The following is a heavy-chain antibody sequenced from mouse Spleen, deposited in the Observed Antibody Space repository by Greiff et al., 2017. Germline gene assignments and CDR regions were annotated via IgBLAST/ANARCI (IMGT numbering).Heavy chain of an antibody. D-gene: IGHD1-1*01. CDR1: GYSFTGYY. CDR3: ARGSYYYGKGGAWFAY. CDR2: INPSTGGT. Sequence: EVQRVESGPELVKPGASVKISCKASGYSFTGYYMNWVKQSPEKSLEWIGEINPSTGGTTYNQKVKAKATLTVDKSSSTAYMQVKSLTSEDSAVYYCARGSYYYGKGGAWFAYWGQGTLVTVSA. J-gene: IGHJ3*01. V-gene: IGHV1-42*01.